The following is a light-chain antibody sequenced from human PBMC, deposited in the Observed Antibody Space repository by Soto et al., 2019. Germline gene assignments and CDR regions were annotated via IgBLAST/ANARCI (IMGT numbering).Light chain of an antibody. CDR1: SSTIGAGYD. CDR2: GNS. J-gene: IGLJ1*01. Sequence: QSVLTQPPSGSGAQGRRATISSTGSSSTIGAGYDVHWYQQLPGTAPKLLIYGNSNRPSGVPDRFSGSKSGTSASLAITGLQAEDEADYYCQSYDSSLSGYVFGTGTKLTVL. V-gene: IGLV1-40*01. CDR3: QSYDSSLSGYV.